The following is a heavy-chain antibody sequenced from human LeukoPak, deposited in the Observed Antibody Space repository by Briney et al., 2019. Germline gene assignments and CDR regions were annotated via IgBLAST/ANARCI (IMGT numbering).Heavy chain of an antibody. CDR1: GSTFSSHA. CDR2: ISYDGNNK. J-gene: IGHJ3*02. D-gene: IGHD5-18*01. V-gene: IGHV3-30-3*01. Sequence: GGSLRLSCAASGSTFSSHAMHWVRQAPGKGLEWVAIISYDGNNKYYADSVKGRFIISRDNSKNTLYLQMNSLRAEDTAIYYCARDPKGGFSYGWGAFDIWGQGTMVTVSS. CDR3: ARDPKGGFSYGWGAFDI.